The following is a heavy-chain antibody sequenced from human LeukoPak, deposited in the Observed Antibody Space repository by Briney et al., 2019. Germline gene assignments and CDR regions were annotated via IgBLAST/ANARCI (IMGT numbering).Heavy chain of an antibody. CDR2: INAGNGNT. D-gene: IGHD1-20*01. CDR1: GYTFTSYA. Sequence: ASVKVSCKASGYTFTSYAMHWVRQAPGQRLEWMGWINAGNGNTKYSQEFQGRVTITRDTSASTAFMELSSLRSEDMAVYYCARGPLTGTKGYYFDYWGQGTLVTVSS. CDR3: ARGPLTGTKGYYFDY. V-gene: IGHV1-3*03. J-gene: IGHJ4*02.